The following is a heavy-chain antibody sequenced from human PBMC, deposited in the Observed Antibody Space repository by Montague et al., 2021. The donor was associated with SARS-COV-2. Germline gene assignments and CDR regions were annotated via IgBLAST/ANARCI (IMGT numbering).Heavy chain of an antibody. CDR1: GASFSSYY. J-gene: IGHJ4*02. V-gene: IGHV4-59*12. CDR2: IYHSGYT. CDR3: ADSGRLGSSIPFEY. Sequence: SETLSLTCTASGASFSSYYWSWIRQPPGKGLEWVGYIYHSGYTNYNPSLKSRVTISVDTSKNQFSLKMTSVTAADTAVYYCADSGRLGSSIPFEYWGQGVLVTVSS. D-gene: IGHD3-10*01.